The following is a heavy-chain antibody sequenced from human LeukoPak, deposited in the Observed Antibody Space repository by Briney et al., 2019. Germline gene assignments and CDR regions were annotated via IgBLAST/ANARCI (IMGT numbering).Heavy chain of an antibody. J-gene: IGHJ4*02. CDR2: ISGSGGGT. CDR1: GFTFSSYA. V-gene: IGHV3-23*01. D-gene: IGHD2-15*01. CDR3: AGYFCSGGRRYRYFDY. Sequence: GGSLRLSCAASGFTFSSYAMSWVRQPPGKGLEWVSTISGSGGGTYYADSVKGRFTISRDNSKNTLYLQMNSLRPEDTAVYYCAGYFCSGGRRYRYFDYWGQGTLVTVSS.